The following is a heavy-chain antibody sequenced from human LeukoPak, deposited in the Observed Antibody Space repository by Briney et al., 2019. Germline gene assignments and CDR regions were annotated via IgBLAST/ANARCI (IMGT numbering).Heavy chain of an antibody. D-gene: IGHD2-15*01. Sequence: PGGSLRLSCAASGFTFSSYAMHLVRQAPGQGLEWVAVISYDGSNKYYADSVKGRFTISRDNSKNTLYLQMNSLRAEDTAVYYCARDQIGARYCSGGSCYFLPPDYWGQGTLVTASS. CDR1: GFTFSSYA. V-gene: IGHV3-30*01. CDR3: ARDQIGARYCSGGSCYFLPPDY. J-gene: IGHJ4*02. CDR2: ISYDGSNK.